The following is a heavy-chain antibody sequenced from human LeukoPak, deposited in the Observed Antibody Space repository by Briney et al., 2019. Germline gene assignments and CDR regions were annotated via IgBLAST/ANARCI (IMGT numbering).Heavy chain of an antibody. J-gene: IGHJ3*02. V-gene: IGHV3-23*01. D-gene: IGHD7-27*01. CDR1: GFTFSSYA. CDR2: ISGSGGST. Sequence: GGSLRLSCAASGFTFSSYAMSWVRQAPGKGLEWVSAISGSGGSTYYADSVKGRFTISRDNSKNTLYLQMNSLRAEDTAIYYCAKDLALTGSAFDIWGQGTMVTVSS. CDR3: AKDLALTGSAFDI.